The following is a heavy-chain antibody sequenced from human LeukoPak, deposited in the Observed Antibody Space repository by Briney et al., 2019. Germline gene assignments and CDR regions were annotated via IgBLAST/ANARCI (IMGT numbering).Heavy chain of an antibody. J-gene: IGHJ4*02. CDR2: IFSGGST. CDR1: GFTFSSYA. Sequence: GGPLRLSCAASGFTFSSYAMSWVRQAPGKGLEWVSVIFSGGSTYYADSVKGRFTISRDNSKNTLYLQMNSLRAEDTAVYYCAGGYVQGNWGQGTLVTVSS. D-gene: IGHD3-10*02. V-gene: IGHV3-66*01. CDR3: AGGYVQGN.